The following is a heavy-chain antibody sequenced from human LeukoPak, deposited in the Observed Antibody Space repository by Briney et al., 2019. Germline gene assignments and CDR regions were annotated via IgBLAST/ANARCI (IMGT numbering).Heavy chain of an antibody. CDR1: GFTFRTYW. D-gene: IGHD1-26*01. J-gene: IGHJ3*01. Sequence: GGSLRLSCAASGFTFRTYWMSWIRQAPGKGPEWVADINQDGSEEYYVQSVKGRFTVSRDNAQNAGFLQMTNLRADDTAVYYCARWKMELQRNAFDFWGQGTVVTVSS. V-gene: IGHV3-7*01. CDR2: INQDGSEE. CDR3: ARWKMELQRNAFDF.